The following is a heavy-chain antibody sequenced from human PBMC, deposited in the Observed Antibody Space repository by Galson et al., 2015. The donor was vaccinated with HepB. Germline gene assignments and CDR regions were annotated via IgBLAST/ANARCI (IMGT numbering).Heavy chain of an antibody. CDR1: GFTFSSYA. J-gene: IGHJ1*01. Sequence: SLRLSCAASGFTFSSYAMSWVRQAPGKGLEWVSAISGSGGSTYYADSVKGRFTISRDNSKNTLYLQMNSLRAEDTAVYYCAKPLRRIAAHGEYFQHWCQGTLVTVSS. CDR2: ISGSGGST. D-gene: IGHD6-6*01. V-gene: IGHV3-23*01. CDR3: AKPLRRIAAHGEYFQH.